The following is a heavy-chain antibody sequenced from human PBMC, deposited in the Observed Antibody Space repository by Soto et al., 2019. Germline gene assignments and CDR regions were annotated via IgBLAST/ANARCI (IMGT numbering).Heavy chain of an antibody. Sequence: QVQLVQSGAEVTKPGASVKVSCKASGYTFTSYGISWVRQAPGQGLEWMGWISAYNGNTNYAQKFQGRVTMTTDTRTSTAYMELRSLRSDDPAVYYCAREVGEYSTSLHDYSSYYGMDGWGQGTTVTVSS. J-gene: IGHJ6*01. D-gene: IGHD6-6*01. CDR3: AREVGEYSTSLHDYSSYYGMDG. V-gene: IGHV1-18*01. CDR1: GYTFTSYG. CDR2: ISAYNGNT.